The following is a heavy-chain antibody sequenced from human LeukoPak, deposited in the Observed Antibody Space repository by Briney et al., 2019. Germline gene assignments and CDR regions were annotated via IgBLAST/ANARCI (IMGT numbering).Heavy chain of an antibody. D-gene: IGHD3-22*01. J-gene: IGHJ4*02. V-gene: IGHV1-24*01. Sequence: ASVKVSCKVSGYTLTELSMHWVRQAPGKGLEWMGDFDPEDGETIYAQKFQGRVTMTEDTSTDTAYMELSSLRSEDTAVYYCATDRNYYDSSGPLDYWGQGTLVTVSS. CDR3: ATDRNYYDSSGPLDY. CDR2: FDPEDGET. CDR1: GYTLTELS.